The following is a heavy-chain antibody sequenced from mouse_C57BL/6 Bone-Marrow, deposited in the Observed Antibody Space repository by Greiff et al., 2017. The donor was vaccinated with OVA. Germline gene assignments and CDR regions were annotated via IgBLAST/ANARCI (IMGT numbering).Heavy chain of an antibody. V-gene: IGHV7-3*01. J-gene: IGHJ3*01. Sequence: EVKLMESGGGLVQPGGSLSLSCAASGFTFTAYYMSWVRQPPGKALEWLGFIRNKANGYTTEYSASVKGRFTISSDNSQSILYLQMNARRAEDSATYYCARGNRFAYWGQGTLVTVSA. D-gene: IGHD2-1*01. CDR2: IRNKANGYTT. CDR1: GFTFTAYY. CDR3: ARGNRFAY.